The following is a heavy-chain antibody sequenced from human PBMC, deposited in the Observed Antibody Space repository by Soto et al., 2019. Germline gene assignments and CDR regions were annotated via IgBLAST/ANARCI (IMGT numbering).Heavy chain of an antibody. J-gene: IGHJ6*01. D-gene: IGHD3-10*01. CDR1: GGSITNYY. V-gene: IGHV4-59*08. CDR3: ARHGFGSLHGLVDV. CDR2: IQYSGYS. Sequence: QVQLQESGPGLVKPSETLSLTCTVSGGSITNYYCSWFRQPPGKGLEWIGYIQYSGYSAYNLSLKGRVTMSIDTPKTQFSLRLESGTATDTAVYYCARHGFGSLHGLVDVWGQGTTVIVSS.